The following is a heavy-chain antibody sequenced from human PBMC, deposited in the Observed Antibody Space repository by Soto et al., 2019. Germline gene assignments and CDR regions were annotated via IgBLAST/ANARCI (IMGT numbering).Heavy chain of an antibody. CDR1: GGSINSGGYY. CDR3: CARGYRQSGYSSSWVFDY. Sequence: QVQLRESGPGLVKPSQTLSLTCTVSGGSINSGGYYWNWIRQHPGKGLEWIGYMYYSGSTYYNPFLWSRVIIXXXXXXXXXXXXXXXXXXXXXXVYFCARGYRQSGYSSSWVFDYWGQGTLVNVSS. V-gene: IGHV4-31*03. D-gene: IGHD6-13*01. CDR2: MYYSGST. J-gene: IGHJ4*02.